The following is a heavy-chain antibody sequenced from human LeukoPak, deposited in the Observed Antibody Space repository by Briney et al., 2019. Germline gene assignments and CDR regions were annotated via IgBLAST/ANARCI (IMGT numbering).Heavy chain of an antibody. Sequence: PGGSLRLSCATSGFTFSNYGMHWVRQAPGKGLEWVAFIRFDGSNKYYADSVKGRFTISRDNSKNTLYLQMNSLRAEDTALYYCAKEGYSYGRPDNYYFDYWGQGTLVTVSS. CDR3: AKEGYSYGRPDNYYFDY. CDR2: IRFDGSNK. V-gene: IGHV3-30*02. D-gene: IGHD5-18*01. CDR1: GFTFSNYG. J-gene: IGHJ4*02.